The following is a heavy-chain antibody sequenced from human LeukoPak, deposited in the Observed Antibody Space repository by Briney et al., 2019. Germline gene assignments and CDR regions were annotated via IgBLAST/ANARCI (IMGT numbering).Heavy chain of an antibody. D-gene: IGHD2-15*01. J-gene: IGHJ4*02. CDR1: GFTFSSNY. Sequence: GGSLRLSCAASGFTFSSNYMSWVRQAPGKGLEWVSVIYGGGSTYYTDSVKGRFTISRDNSKNTLYLQMNSLRAEDTAVYYCASQLSPGGRDYWGQGTLVTVSS. CDR3: ASQLSPGGRDY. V-gene: IGHV3-66*04. CDR2: IYGGGST.